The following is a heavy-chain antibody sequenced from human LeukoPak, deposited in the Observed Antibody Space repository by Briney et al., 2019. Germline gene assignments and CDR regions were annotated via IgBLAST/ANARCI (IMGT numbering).Heavy chain of an antibody. CDR1: GFSFSDHY. V-gene: IGHV3-66*02. Sequence: GGSLRLSCAASGFSFSDHYMSWVRQAPGKGLEWVSIIYSGGSTYYADSVKGRFTISRDNSKNTLYLQMNSLRVEDTAVYYCARDEWELLRAYWGQGTLVTVSS. J-gene: IGHJ4*02. D-gene: IGHD1-26*01. CDR2: IYSGGST. CDR3: ARDEWELLRAY.